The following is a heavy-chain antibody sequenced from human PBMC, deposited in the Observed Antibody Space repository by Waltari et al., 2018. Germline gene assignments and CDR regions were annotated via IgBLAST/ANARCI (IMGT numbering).Heavy chain of an antibody. D-gene: IGHD5-18*01. Sequence: EVHLVESGGGLVRPGGSLRLSCAASGFTFSSFWMHWVRQAPGKGPQWVARMSGEGAGTHYADSVRGRFTISRDNANNMVYLQMNSLSDDDTATYFCARASISRDTGNTFDSWGQGNLVTVSS. V-gene: IGHV3-74*01. CDR2: MSGEGAGT. CDR3: ARASISRDTGNTFDS. CDR1: GFTFSSFW. J-gene: IGHJ4*02.